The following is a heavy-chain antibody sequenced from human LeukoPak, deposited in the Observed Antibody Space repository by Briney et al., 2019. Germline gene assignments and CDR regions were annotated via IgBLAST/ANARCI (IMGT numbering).Heavy chain of an antibody. CDR1: GGTFSSYA. D-gene: IGHD2-15*01. Sequence: SVKVSCKASGGTFSSYAISWVRQAPGQGLEWMGGIIPIFGTANYAQKFQGRVTITTDESTSTAYMELSSLRSEDTAVYYCARDRCSGGSCYSDSHAFDIWGRGTMVTVSS. J-gene: IGHJ3*02. CDR3: ARDRCSGGSCYSDSHAFDI. CDR2: IIPIFGTA. V-gene: IGHV1-69*05.